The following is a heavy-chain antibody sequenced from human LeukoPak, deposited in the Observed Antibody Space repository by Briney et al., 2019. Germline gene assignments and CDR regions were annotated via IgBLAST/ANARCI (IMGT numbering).Heavy chain of an antibody. J-gene: IGHJ4*02. V-gene: IGHV1-2*02. Sequence: ASVKASCKASGYTLTAYYIYWVRQAPGQGLEWMGWINPNSGGTNYAQKFQGRVTMTRDTSISTAYMELSRLRSDDTAVYYCARDRRVYYDSSGYSWWSFDYWGQGTLVTVSS. CDR1: GYTLTAYY. CDR3: ARDRRVYYDSSGYSWWSFDY. D-gene: IGHD3-22*01. CDR2: INPNSGGT.